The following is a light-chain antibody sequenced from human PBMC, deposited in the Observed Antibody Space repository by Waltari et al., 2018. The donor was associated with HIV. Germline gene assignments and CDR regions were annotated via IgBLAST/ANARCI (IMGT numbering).Light chain of an antibody. Sequence: QSALTQPPSASGSPGQSVTISCTGTSSDVGGYKYVSWYQQHPGKAPKLMIYEVSKLPSGVPDRFSGSKSGNTASLTVSGLQAEDEADYYCSSYAGRNNYVFGTGTKVTVL. J-gene: IGLJ1*01. CDR1: SSDVGGYKY. CDR3: SSYAGRNNYV. V-gene: IGLV2-8*01. CDR2: EVS.